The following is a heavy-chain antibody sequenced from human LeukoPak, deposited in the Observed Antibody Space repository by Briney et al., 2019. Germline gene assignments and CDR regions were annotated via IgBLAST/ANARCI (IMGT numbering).Heavy chain of an antibody. CDR3: ARSLRFLEWLKNFDY. D-gene: IGHD3-3*01. Sequence: PGGSLRLSCAASGFTFSDYYMSWIRQAPGKGLEWISYISSSGSSTYYADSVKGRFTISRDNAKNSLYLQMNSLRAEDTAVYYCARSLRFLEWLKNFDYWGQGTLVTVSS. CDR1: GFTFSDYY. J-gene: IGHJ4*02. V-gene: IGHV3-11*01. CDR2: ISSSGSST.